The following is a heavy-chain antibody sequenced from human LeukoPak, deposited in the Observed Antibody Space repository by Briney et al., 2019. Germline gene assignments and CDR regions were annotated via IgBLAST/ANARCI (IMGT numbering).Heavy chain of an antibody. CDR2: IHSNGYT. CDR3: TRREGPMSGSYDYFDP. D-gene: IGHD1-26*01. V-gene: IGHV4-4*09. Sequence: SETLSLTCTVSGGSISGYYWSWIRQPPGQGLEWIAYIHSNGYTNYNPSLKSRVTISVDTSKNQFSLKVTSVTAADTAMYYCTRREGPMSGSYDYFDPWGQGTLVTVS. CDR1: GGSISGYY. J-gene: IGHJ5*02.